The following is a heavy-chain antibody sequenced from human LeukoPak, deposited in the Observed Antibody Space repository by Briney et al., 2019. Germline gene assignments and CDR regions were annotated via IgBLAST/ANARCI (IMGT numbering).Heavy chain of an antibody. CDR1: GFTFDDYT. CDR3: AKVGIVGAIYDAFDI. D-gene: IGHD1-26*01. V-gene: IGHV3-43*01. J-gene: IGHJ3*02. Sequence: GGSLRLSCAASGFTFDDYTMHWVRQAPGKGLEWVSLISWDGGSTYYADSVKGRFTISRDNGKNSLYLQMNSLRTEDTALYYCAKVGIVGAIYDAFDIWGQGTMVTVSS. CDR2: ISWDGGST.